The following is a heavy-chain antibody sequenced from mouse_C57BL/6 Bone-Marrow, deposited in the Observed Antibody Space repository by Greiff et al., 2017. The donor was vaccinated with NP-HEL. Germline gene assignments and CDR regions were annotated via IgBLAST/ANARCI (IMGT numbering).Heavy chain of an antibody. CDR2: ISYSGST. CDR1: GEDRTSEN. Sequence: EVHLVESGPGLAKPSQTRSLTGSVTGEDRTSENGNGSGKSQGKKREKRGYISYSGSTYYNPTRKSRISITRDTSKTQYYLQLNSVTTEDTATYYGARYSGYFDYWGQGTTLTVSS. J-gene: IGHJ2*01. CDR3: ARYSGYFDY. D-gene: IGHD1-3*01. V-gene: IGHV3-8*01.